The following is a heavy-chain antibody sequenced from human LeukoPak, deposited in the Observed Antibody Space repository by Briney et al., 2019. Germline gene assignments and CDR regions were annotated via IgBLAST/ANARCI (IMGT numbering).Heavy chain of an antibody. CDR1: GFTFSSYA. D-gene: IGHD6-6*01. CDR2: ISYDGSNK. Sequence: GGSLRLSWAASGFTFSSYAMHWVRQAPGKGLEWVAVISYDGSNKYYADSVKGRFTISRDNSKSTLYLQMNSLRAEDTAVYYCAREGEVGSSGHDWFDPWGQGTLVTVSS. J-gene: IGHJ5*02. CDR3: AREGEVGSSGHDWFDP. V-gene: IGHV3-30-3*01.